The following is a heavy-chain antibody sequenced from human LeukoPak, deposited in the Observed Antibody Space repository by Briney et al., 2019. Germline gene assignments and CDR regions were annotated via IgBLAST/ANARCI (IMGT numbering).Heavy chain of an antibody. CDR3: GRGLTIFGVVINYMDV. J-gene: IGHJ6*03. D-gene: IGHD3-3*01. Sequence: SVKVSCKASGGTFSSYTISWVRQAPGQGLEWMGRIIPIIGIANYAQKIQGRGTITADKSTSTAYMELSSLRSEDTAVYYCGRGLTIFGVVINYMDVWGKGTTVTVSS. CDR2: IIPIIGIA. CDR1: GGTFSSYT. V-gene: IGHV1-69*02.